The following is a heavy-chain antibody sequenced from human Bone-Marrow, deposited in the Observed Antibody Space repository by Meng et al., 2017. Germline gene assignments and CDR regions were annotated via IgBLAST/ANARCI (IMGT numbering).Heavy chain of an antibody. CDR3: ARAGYCSGGSCYWPFDY. V-gene: IGHV3-30*03. D-gene: IGHD2-15*01. J-gene: IGHJ4*02. Sequence: GESLKISCAASGFTFDDYGMSWVRQAPGKGLEWVAVISYDGSNKYYADSVKGRFTISRDNSKNTLYLQMNSLRAEDTAVYYCARAGYCSGGSCYWPFDYWGQGTLVTVSS. CDR1: GFTFDDYG. CDR2: ISYDGSNK.